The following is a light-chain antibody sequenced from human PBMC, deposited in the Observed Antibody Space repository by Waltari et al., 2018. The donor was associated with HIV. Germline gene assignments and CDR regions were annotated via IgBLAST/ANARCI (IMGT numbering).Light chain of an antibody. CDR3: QSYDSNDPWV. CDR2: EDN. Sequence: NFKLTQPLSVSESPGKTVTISCTRSSGNIASNYVQWYQQRPGSAPTTVFYEDNQRPSRVPDRFSGSIDSSSNSASLTISGLKTEDEADYYCQSYDSNDPWVFGGGTKLTVL. V-gene: IGLV6-57*04. J-gene: IGLJ3*02. CDR1: SGNIASNY.